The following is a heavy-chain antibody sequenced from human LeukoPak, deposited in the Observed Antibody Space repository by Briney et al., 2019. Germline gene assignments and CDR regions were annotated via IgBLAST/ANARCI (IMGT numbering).Heavy chain of an antibody. CDR1: GFTFSSYS. J-gene: IGHJ4*02. CDR3: ARDYGDYLTRNYDY. V-gene: IGHV3-48*01. D-gene: IGHD4-17*01. Sequence: GGSLRLSCAASGFTFSSYSMNWVRQAPGKGLEWVSYISSSSSTIYYADSVKGRFTISRDNAKNSLYLQMNSLRAEDTAVYYCARDYGDYLTRNYDYWGQGTLVTVSS. CDR2: ISSSSSTI.